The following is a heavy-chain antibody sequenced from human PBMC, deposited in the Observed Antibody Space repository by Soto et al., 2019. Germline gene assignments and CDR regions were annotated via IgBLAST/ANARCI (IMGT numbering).Heavy chain of an antibody. CDR3: ARDPSEGRVGNWFES. V-gene: IGHV3-21*06. CDR1: GFNFNSYT. CDR2: ISSSGYI. Sequence: VQLVESGGGLVKPGGSLRLSCAASGFNFNSYTINWVRQAPGKRLEWLSSISSSGYIFSTDSVRGRFTISRDNAKNILYLEMYALRTEDTAVYYCARDPSEGRVGNWFESWGQGTLVTVSS. D-gene: IGHD2-2*01. J-gene: IGHJ5*01.